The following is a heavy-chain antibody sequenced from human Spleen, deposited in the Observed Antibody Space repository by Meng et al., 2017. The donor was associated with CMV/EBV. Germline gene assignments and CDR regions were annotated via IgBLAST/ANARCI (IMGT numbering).Heavy chain of an antibody. D-gene: IGHD3-3*01. CDR2: IYYSGST. Sequence: SETLSLTCTVSGGSISSGDYYWSWIRQPPGKGLEWIGYIYYSGSTYYNPSLKSRVTISVDTSKNQFSLKLSSVTAADTAVYYCARVSAIFGVVKGLRGMDVWGQGTTVTVSS. V-gene: IGHV4-30-4*08. J-gene: IGHJ6*02. CDR3: ARVSAIFGVVKGLRGMDV. CDR1: GGSISSGDYY.